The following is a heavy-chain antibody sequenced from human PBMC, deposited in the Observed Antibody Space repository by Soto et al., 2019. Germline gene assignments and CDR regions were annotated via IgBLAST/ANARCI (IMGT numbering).Heavy chain of an antibody. D-gene: IGHD6-13*01. CDR2: IYPGDSDT. J-gene: IGHJ4*02. V-gene: IGHV5-51*01. Sequence: GESLKISCKGSGYSFTSYWIGWVRQMPGKGLEWMGIIYPGDSDTRYSPSFQGQVTISADKSISTAYLQWSSLKASDTAMYYCARHRESSSCPAPYYFDYWGQGTLVTVSS. CDR1: GYSFTSYW. CDR3: ARHRESSSCPAPYYFDY.